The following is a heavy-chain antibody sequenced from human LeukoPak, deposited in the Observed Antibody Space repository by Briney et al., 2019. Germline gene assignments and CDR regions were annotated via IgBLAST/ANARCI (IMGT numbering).Heavy chain of an antibody. Sequence: GASVKVSCKASGYTFTGYYMHWVRQAPVQGLEWVGWINPNSGDTNYAQNFQGRVTMNRDASISTANMELSSLRSDDTAVYNCAREAGGSSWPLSHFDYWGQGTLVTASS. D-gene: IGHD6-13*01. CDR1: GYTFTGYY. CDR3: AREAGGSSWPLSHFDY. V-gene: IGHV1-2*02. J-gene: IGHJ4*02. CDR2: INPNSGDT.